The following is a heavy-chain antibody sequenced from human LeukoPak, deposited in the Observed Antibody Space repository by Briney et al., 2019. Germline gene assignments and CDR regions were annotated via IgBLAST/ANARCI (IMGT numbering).Heavy chain of an antibody. J-gene: IGHJ4*02. D-gene: IGHD3-10*01. CDR1: GGSFSGYY. CDR2: INHSGST. V-gene: IGHV4-34*01. CDR3: ARGKQITMVRGVIITRRDTGFFDY. Sequence: SETLSLTCAVYGGSFSGYYWSWIRQPPGKGLEWIGEINHSGSTNYNPSLKSRVTISVDTSKNQFSLKLTSVTAADTAVYYCARGKQITMVRGVIITRRDTGFFDYWGQGTLVTVSS.